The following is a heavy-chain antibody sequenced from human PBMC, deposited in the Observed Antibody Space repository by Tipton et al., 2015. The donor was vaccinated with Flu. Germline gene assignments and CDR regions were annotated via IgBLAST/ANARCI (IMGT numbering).Heavy chain of an antibody. J-gene: IGHJ4*02. CDR3: AKDFGGRSDS. Sequence: GSLRLSCAASGFAVSAYWMHWVRQAPGKGLEWVSRINRDGTTINYAGSAKGRFAISRDHAKNTIYLQMNSLRLDDTALYYCAKDFGGRSDSWGQGTLVIVSS. CDR2: INRDGTTI. D-gene: IGHD2-21*01. V-gene: IGHV3-74*01. CDR1: GFAVSAYW.